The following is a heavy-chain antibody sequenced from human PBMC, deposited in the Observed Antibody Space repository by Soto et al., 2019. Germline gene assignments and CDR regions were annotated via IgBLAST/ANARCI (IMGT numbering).Heavy chain of an antibody. CDR2: ISGSGGST. V-gene: IGHV3-23*01. CDR1: GFTFSSYA. Sequence: GGSLRLSCAASGFTFSSYAMSWVRQAPGKGLEWVSAISGSGGSTYYADSVKGRFTISRDNSKNTLYLQMNSLRAEDTAVYYCAKDFSPYMAAAGTTGYWGQGTQVTVSS. D-gene: IGHD6-13*01. CDR3: AKDFSPYMAAAGTTGY. J-gene: IGHJ4*02.